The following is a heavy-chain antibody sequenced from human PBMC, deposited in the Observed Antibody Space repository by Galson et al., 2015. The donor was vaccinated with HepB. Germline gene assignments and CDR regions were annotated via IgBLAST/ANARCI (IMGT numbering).Heavy chain of an antibody. CDR1: GFTFSSYA. CDR2: ISYDGSNK. J-gene: IGHJ3*02. V-gene: IGHV3-30*04. CDR3: ARAPSRVGSGWFDDAFDI. Sequence: SLRLSCAASGFTFSSYAMHWVRQAPGKGLEWVAVISYDGSNKYYADSVKGRFTISRDNSKNTLYLQMNSLRAEDTAVYYCARAPSRVGSGWFDDAFDIWGQGTMVTVSS. D-gene: IGHD6-19*01.